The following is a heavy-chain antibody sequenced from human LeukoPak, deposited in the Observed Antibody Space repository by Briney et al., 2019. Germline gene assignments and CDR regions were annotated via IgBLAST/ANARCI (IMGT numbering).Heavy chain of an antibody. CDR3: ARGSMIVVVISHHFDY. CDR1: GGSFSGCY. V-gene: IGHV4-34*01. D-gene: IGHD3-22*01. Sequence: SETLSLTCAVYGGSFSGCYWSWIRQPPGKGLEWIGEINHSGSTNYNPSLRSRVTISVDTSKNQFSLKLSSVTAADTAVYYCARGSMIVVVISHHFDYWGQGTLVTVSS. CDR2: INHSGST. J-gene: IGHJ4*02.